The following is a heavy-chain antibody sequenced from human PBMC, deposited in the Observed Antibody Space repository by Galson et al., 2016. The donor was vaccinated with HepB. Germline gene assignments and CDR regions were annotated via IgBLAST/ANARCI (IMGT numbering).Heavy chain of an antibody. J-gene: IGHJ4*02. Sequence: SLRLSCAVSGFNFFNYALHWVRQSPGKGLEWVAVISFDGNKQYYGDSVKGRFTVSRDNSRDTLYLQMTGLRPDDTAVYFCARDVAVRTDLERVPAAMFDYWGQGTLVTVSS. CDR3: ARDVAVRTDLERVPAAMFDY. CDR2: ISFDGNKQ. CDR1: GFNFFNYA. V-gene: IGHV3-30*03. D-gene: IGHD2-2*01.